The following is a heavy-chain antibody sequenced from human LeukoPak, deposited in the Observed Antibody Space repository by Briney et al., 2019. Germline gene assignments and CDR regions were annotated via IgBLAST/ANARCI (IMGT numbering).Heavy chain of an antibody. J-gene: IGHJ4*02. V-gene: IGHV3-23*01. CDR2: SSGRDGTT. CDR3: AKDVMATMSSGGYYFDH. D-gene: IGHD5-12*01. Sequence: GGSLRLSCAASGFPLSRYAMSWVRQAPGKGLEWVSGSSGRDGTTAYADPVKGRFTISRDSSRNSLFLQLDSLRPEDTAVYYYAKDVMATMSSGGYYFDHWGQGTLVTVSS. CDR1: GFPLSRYA.